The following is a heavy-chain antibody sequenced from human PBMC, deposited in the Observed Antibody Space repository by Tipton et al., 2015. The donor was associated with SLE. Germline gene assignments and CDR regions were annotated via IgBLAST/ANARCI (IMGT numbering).Heavy chain of an antibody. CDR1: GDSPLSDYF. CDR3: ARATGGSAADAFHI. Sequence: TLSLTCAVSGDSPLSDYFWGWFRQPPGKGLEWIGNIFHTGTTYSTPSLKRRITISVDTSNNQFSLRLRSVTAADTAVYFCARATGGSAADAFHICGQGTMVTVSS. J-gene: IGHJ3*02. CDR2: IFHTGTT. V-gene: IGHV4-38-2*01. D-gene: IGHD2-15*01.